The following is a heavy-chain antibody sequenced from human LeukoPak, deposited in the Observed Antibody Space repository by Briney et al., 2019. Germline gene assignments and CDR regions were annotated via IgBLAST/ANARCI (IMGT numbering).Heavy chain of an antibody. D-gene: IGHD2-2*02. CDR1: RDSVSSNSAA. J-gene: IGHJ4*02. Sequence: SHTPSLTCAISRDSVSSNSAAWNWIRQSPSRGLEWLGRTYYRSKWYNDYAVSVKSRITINPDTSKNQFSLQLNSVTPEDTAVYYCARSFGVVPAAISGWGQGTLVTVSS. CDR2: TYYRSKWYN. CDR3: ARSFGVVPAAISG. V-gene: IGHV6-1*01.